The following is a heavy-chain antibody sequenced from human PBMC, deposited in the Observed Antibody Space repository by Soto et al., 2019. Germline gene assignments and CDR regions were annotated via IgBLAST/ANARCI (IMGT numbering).Heavy chain of an antibody. V-gene: IGHV3-23*01. D-gene: IGHD2-15*01. J-gene: IGHJ6*02. Sequence: GGSLRLSCAASGFTFSSYAVNWVRQAPGKGLEWVSAISGSGARREYADAVKGRFTISRDNSMNTVYLQMNSLRAEDTAVYYCARDLFTPEGYYYYGMDVWGQGTTVTVSS. CDR3: ARDLFTPEGYYYYGMDV. CDR2: ISGSGARR. CDR1: GFTFSSYA.